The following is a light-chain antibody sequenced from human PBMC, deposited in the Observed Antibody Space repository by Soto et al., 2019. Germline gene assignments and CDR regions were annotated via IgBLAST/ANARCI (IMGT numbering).Light chain of an antibody. CDR1: QSINWY. J-gene: IGKJ1*01. CDR3: QQHYITPWT. Sequence: QMTQSPSSLSASVGDRVTITCRASQSINWYLNWYQQKPGKAPNLLIYAASSLQSGVPSRFSGSGSGTDFTLTISSLQSEDFATYYCQQHYITPWTFGQGTNVDI. V-gene: IGKV1-39*01. CDR2: AAS.